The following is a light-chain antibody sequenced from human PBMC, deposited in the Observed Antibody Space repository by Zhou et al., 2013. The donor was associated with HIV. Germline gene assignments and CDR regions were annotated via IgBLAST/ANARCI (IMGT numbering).Light chain of an antibody. CDR1: QSISIY. CDR2: GAS. V-gene: IGKV1-5*01. CDR3: QQYNSYTWT. J-gene: IGKJ1*01. Sequence: DIQMTQSPSSLSASIGDRVAITCRASQSISIYVNWYQQKAGKAPKLLIYGASSLESGVPSRFSGSGSGTEFTLTISSLQPDDFATYYCQQYNSYTWTFGQGTKVEIK.